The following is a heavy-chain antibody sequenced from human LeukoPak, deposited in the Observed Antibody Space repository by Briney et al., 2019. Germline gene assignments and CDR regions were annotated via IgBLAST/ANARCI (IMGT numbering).Heavy chain of an antibody. V-gene: IGHV3-30*19. J-gene: IGHJ6*02. CDR2: ISYDGSNK. CDR1: GFTFSSYG. D-gene: IGHD1-26*01. CDR3: ARDLYSGSYYYGMDV. Sequence: PGGSLRLSCAASGFTFSSYGMHWVRQAPGKGLEWVAVISYDGSNKYYADSVKGRFTISRDNSKNTLYLQMNSLRAEDTAVYYCARDLYSGSYYYGMDVWGQGTTVTVSS.